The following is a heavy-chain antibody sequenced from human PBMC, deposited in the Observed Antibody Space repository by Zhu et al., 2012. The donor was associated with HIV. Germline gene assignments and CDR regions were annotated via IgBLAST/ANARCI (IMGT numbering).Heavy chain of an antibody. V-gene: IGHV4-34*01. D-gene: IGHD4-11*01. CDR3: ARHDGATVTIDY. CDR1: GGSFSGHY. J-gene: IGHJ4*02. CDR2: INHSGST. Sequence: QVQLQQWGAGLLKPSETLSLTCAVYGGSFSGHYWSWIRQPPGKGLEWIGEINHSGSTNYNPSLKSRVTISVDTSKNQFSLKLSSVTAADTAVYYCARHDGATVTIDYWGQGTLVTVSS.